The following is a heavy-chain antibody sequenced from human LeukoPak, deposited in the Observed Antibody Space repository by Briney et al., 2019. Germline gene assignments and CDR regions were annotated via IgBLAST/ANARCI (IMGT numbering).Heavy chain of an antibody. D-gene: IGHD5-12*01. V-gene: IGHV5-51*01. CDR1: GYSFANYW. J-gene: IGHJ4*02. Sequence: GESLKISCKGSGYSFANYWIGWVRQMPGRGLEWMGIIYPGDSDTRYSPSFQGPVTISSDKSISTAYLQWSSLKASDTAMYYCARSIDLRNFDYWGQGTLVTVSS. CDR2: IYPGDSDT. CDR3: ARSIDLRNFDY.